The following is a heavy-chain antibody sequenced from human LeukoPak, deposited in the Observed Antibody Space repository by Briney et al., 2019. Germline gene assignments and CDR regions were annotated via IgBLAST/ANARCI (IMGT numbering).Heavy chain of an antibody. J-gene: IGHJ4*02. CDR2: INPNSGDT. V-gene: IGHV1-2*02. CDR1: GYTFTGYY. D-gene: IGHD3-10*01. CDR3: ARDIGSGSYY. Sequence: ASVKVSCKASGYTFTGYYIHWVRQAPGQGLEWMGWINPNSGDTNYAQKFQGRVTMTKDTSINTAYMELSRLRSDDTAVYYCARDIGSGSYYWGQGTLVTVSS.